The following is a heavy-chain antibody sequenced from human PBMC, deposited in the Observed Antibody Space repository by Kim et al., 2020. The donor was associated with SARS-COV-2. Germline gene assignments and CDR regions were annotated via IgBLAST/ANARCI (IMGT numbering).Heavy chain of an antibody. J-gene: IGHJ5*02. Sequence: ASVKVSCKASGYTFTSYDINWVRQATGQGLEWMGWMNPNRGNTGYAQKFQGRVTMTRNTSISTAYMELSSLRSEDTAVYYCARGRVGQQLVRGYWFDPWGQGTLVTVSS. D-gene: IGHD6-13*01. CDR1: GYTFTSYD. CDR2: MNPNRGNT. CDR3: ARGRVGQQLVRGYWFDP. V-gene: IGHV1-8*01.